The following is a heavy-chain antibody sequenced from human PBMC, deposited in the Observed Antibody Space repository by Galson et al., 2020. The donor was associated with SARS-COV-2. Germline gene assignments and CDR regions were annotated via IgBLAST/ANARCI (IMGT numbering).Heavy chain of an antibody. CDR1: GYTFTSYY. Sequence: ASVKVSCKASGYTFTSYYMHWVRQAPGQGLEWMGIINPSGCSTSYAQKFQGRVTMTRDTSTSTVYMELSSLRSEDTAVYYLAKDKASRSTVTTYIDSWGQGTLVTVSS. J-gene: IGHJ4*02. V-gene: IGHV1-46*01. D-gene: IGHD4-17*01. CDR2: INPSGCST. CDR3: AKDKASRSTVTTYIDS.